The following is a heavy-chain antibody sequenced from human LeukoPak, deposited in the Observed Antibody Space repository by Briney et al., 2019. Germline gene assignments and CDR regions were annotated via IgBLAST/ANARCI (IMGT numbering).Heavy chain of an antibody. CDR3: ARPRTYYDFWSGYYGDAFDI. J-gene: IGHJ3*02. CDR2: IYHSGST. D-gene: IGHD3-3*01. Sequence: SSETLSLTCAVSGYSISSGYYRGWIRQPPGKGLEWIGSIYHSGSTYYNPSLKSRVTISVDTSKNQFSLKLSSVTAADTTVYYCARPRTYYDFWSGYYGDAFDIWGQGTMVTVSS. CDR1: GYSISSGYY. V-gene: IGHV4-38-2*01.